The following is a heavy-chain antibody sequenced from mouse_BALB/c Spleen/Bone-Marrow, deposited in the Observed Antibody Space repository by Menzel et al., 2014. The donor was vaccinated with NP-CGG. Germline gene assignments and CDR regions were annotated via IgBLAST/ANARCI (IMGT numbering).Heavy chain of an antibody. Sequence: EVKLMESGGGLVQPGGSRKLSCAAFGLTFSSFGMHWVRQAPEKGLEWVAYISSGSSTIYYADTVKGRFTISRDNPKNTLFLQMTSLRSEDTAMYYCASVSAWFAYWGQGTLVTVSA. V-gene: IGHV5-17*02. CDR3: ASVSAWFAY. D-gene: IGHD3-1*01. CDR2: ISSGSSTI. CDR1: GLTFSSFG. J-gene: IGHJ3*01.